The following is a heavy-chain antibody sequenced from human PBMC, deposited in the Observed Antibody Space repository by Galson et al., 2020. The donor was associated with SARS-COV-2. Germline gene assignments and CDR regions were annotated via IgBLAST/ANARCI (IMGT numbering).Heavy chain of an antibody. J-gene: IGHJ5*02. CDR1: GLTVSNSY. D-gene: IGHD5-18*01. CDR3: ARDLFGADTSMAA. CDR2: IYRDGNT. Sequence: GESLKISCAASGLTVSNSYMSWVSQAPGKGLEWVSVIYRDGNTYYADSEKGRFTISRHNSENTLYLQMNSLRAEDTAVYYCARDLFGADTSMAAWGQGTLVTVSS. V-gene: IGHV3-53*01.